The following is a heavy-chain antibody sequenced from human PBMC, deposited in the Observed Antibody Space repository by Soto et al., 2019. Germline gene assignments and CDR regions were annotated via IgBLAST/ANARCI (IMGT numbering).Heavy chain of an antibody. CDR1: GFTFSSYS. CDR3: ARLRFLEWLVPPPYGMDV. Sequence: SLRLSCAASGFTFSSYSMNWVRQAPGKGLEWVSSISSSSSYAYYADSVKGRFTISRDNAKNSLYLQMNSLRAEDTAVYYCARLRFLEWLVPPPYGMDVWGQGTTVTVSS. V-gene: IGHV3-21*01. D-gene: IGHD3-3*01. CDR2: ISSSSSYA. J-gene: IGHJ6*02.